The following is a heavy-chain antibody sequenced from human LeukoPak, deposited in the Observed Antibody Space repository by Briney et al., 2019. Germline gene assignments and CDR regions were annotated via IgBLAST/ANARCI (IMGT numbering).Heavy chain of an antibody. Sequence: SETLSLTCAVAGGSITDYNWWSWVRQSPGKGLEWIGEIYHAGNTNDNPSLKSRVTMSVEKSQNRFSLKLTSLTAADTAVYYCARVVMLRGSGFWFDPWGQGAAVTVSS. CDR2: IYHAGNT. CDR3: ARVVMLRGSGFWFDP. D-gene: IGHD3-16*01. J-gene: IGHJ5*02. V-gene: IGHV4-4*02. CDR1: GGSITDYNW.